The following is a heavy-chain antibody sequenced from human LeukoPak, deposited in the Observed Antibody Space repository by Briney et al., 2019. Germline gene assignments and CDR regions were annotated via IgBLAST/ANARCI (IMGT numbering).Heavy chain of an antibody. J-gene: IGHJ6*03. V-gene: IGHV3-49*04. D-gene: IGHD4-17*01. CDR3: TRVRSPGYYYYMDV. CDR2: IRSKAYGRTI. CDR1: GFTFSTYA. Sequence: PGGSLRLSCAASGFTFSTYAMSWVRQIPGKGLEWVGFIRSKAYGRTIEYAASVKGRFTISRDDSKSIAYLHMNSLKTEDTAVYYCTRVRSPGYYYYMDVWGKGTTVTVSS.